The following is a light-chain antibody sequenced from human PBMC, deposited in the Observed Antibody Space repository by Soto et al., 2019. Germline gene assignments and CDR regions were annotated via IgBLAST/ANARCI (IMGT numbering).Light chain of an antibody. CDR2: DVT. CDR1: SSDVGGYNY. V-gene: IGLV2-14*01. Sequence: QSVVTQPASVSGSPGQSIAISCTGTSSDVGGYNYVSWYQRHPGKAPKLIIYDVTNRPSGVSNRFSGSKSGNTASLTISGLQAEDEADYYCSSYTSSSTYVFGTGTKVTVL. CDR3: SSYTSSSTYV. J-gene: IGLJ1*01.